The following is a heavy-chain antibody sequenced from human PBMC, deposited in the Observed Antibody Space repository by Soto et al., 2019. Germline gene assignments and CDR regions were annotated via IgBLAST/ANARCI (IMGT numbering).Heavy chain of an antibody. CDR1: GGSISSGGCY. J-gene: IGHJ4*02. Sequence: PSETLSLTCTVSGGSISSGGCYWRWIRQHPGKCLEWIGYIYYSGSTYYNPSLKSRVTISVDTSKNQFSLKLSSVTAADTAVYYCARGIVVVTAILDYFDYWGQGTLVTVYS. V-gene: IGHV4-31*03. CDR2: IYYSGST. CDR3: ARGIVVVTAILDYFDY. D-gene: IGHD2-21*02.